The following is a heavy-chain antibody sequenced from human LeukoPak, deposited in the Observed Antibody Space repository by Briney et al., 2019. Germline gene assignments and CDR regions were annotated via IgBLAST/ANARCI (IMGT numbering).Heavy chain of an antibody. J-gene: IGHJ3*02. CDR1: GGSISSYY. Sequence: PSETLSLTCSVSGGSISSYYWSWIRQPPGKGLEWIGYIYYSGSTNYNPSLKSRVTISVDKSKNQFSLKLRSVTAADTAVYCCARDVVGAVAFDIWGQGTMVTVSS. D-gene: IGHD1-26*01. CDR2: IYYSGST. V-gene: IGHV4-59*01. CDR3: ARDVVGAVAFDI.